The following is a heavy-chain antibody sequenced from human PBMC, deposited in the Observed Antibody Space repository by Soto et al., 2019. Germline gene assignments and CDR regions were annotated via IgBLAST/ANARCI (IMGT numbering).Heavy chain of an antibody. V-gene: IGHV3-74*01. J-gene: IGHJ4*02. CDR1: GFTFSSYW. Sequence: VGSLRLSCAASGFTFSSYWMHWVRQVPEKGLVWVSRINSDGSITNYADAVKGRFTISRDNVKNTLYLQMNSLRVEDTAVYYCVRYPRSVGGSYRPDYWGQGTLVTVSS. CDR3: VRYPRSVGGSYRPDY. CDR2: INSDGSIT. D-gene: IGHD3-16*02.